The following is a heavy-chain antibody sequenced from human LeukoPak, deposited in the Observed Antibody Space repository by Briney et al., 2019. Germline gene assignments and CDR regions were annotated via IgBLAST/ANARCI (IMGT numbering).Heavy chain of an antibody. CDR3: VRENHGSFDY. CDR1: GFSFSTYY. J-gene: IGHJ4*02. V-gene: IGHV3-21*01. D-gene: IGHD1-14*01. CDR2: ISSSSTYI. Sequence: GGSLRLSCAASGFSFSTYYVNWVRQAPGKGLEWVSCISSSSTYIYYSDSVRGRFAISRDNAKNSLYLQMNSLRAEDTAVYYCVRENHGSFDYRGQGSLVTVSS.